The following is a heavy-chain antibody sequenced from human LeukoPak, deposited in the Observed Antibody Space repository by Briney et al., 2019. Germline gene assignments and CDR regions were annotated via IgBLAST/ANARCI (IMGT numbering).Heavy chain of an antibody. CDR3: ARQGSYNWNYVGYFDY. J-gene: IGHJ4*02. CDR2: MNPNSGNT. Sequence: ASVKVSCKASGYTFTSYDINWMRQATGQGLEWMGWMNPNSGNTGYAQKFQGRVTITRNTSISTAYMELSSLRSDDTAVYYCARQGSYNWNYVGYFDYWGQGTLVTVSS. V-gene: IGHV1-8*03. D-gene: IGHD1-7*01. CDR1: GYTFTSYD.